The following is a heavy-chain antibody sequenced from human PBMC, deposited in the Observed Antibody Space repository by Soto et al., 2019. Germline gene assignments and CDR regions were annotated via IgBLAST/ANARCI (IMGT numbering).Heavy chain of an antibody. CDR3: GRVGGGGLHSISSLALSGMDV. J-gene: IGHJ6*02. CDR2: TTYAGSEN. Sequence: QVQLVESGGGVVQPGTSLRLSCVASGFAFRNYGIQWVRQAPGKGLEWVAGTTYAGSENFLADSVKGRFTIARDNSKSRLYVQMNGLGPEDKVVYHCGRVGGGGLHSISSLALSGMDVWGQGTTVTVSS. D-gene: IGHD6-6*01. V-gene: IGHV3-30*03. CDR1: GFAFRNYG.